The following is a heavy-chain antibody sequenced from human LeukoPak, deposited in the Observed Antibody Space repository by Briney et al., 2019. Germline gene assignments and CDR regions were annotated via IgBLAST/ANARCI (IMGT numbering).Heavy chain of an antibody. J-gene: IGHJ4*02. Sequence: ASVTVSCKASGYTFTGYDINWVRQATGQGLEWMGWMNPNSGNTGYAQKFQGRVTMTRNTSISTAYMELSSLRSEDTAVYYCAREIVGATARYFDYWGQGTLVTVSS. D-gene: IGHD1-26*01. CDR3: AREIVGATARYFDY. V-gene: IGHV1-8*01. CDR1: GYTFTGYD. CDR2: MNPNSGNT.